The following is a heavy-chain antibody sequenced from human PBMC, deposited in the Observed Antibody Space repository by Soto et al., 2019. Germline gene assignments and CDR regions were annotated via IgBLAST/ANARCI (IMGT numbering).Heavy chain of an antibody. V-gene: IGHV1-18*01. CDR2: ISAYNGST. Sequence: ASVKVSCKASGYTFTSYGLSWVRQAPGQGLEWMGWISAYNGSTYYADSVKGRFTISRHNSKNTLYLQMNSLRAEDTAVYYCARGGPAYCGGDCYSGLDYWGQGTLVTVSS. CDR3: ARGGPAYCGGDCYSGLDY. J-gene: IGHJ4*02. D-gene: IGHD2-21*02. CDR1: GYTFTSYG.